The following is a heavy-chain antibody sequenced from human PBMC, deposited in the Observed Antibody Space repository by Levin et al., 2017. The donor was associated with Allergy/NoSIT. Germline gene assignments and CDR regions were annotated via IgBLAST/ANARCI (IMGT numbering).Heavy chain of an antibody. CDR3: AKDYYSGGSYLGPGDY. CDR1: GSFFESYG. J-gene: IGHJ4*02. D-gene: IGHD1-26*01. V-gene: IGHV3-30*18. CDR2: ISFEGTKK. Sequence: GGSLRLSCAGSGSFFESYGMHWVRQAPGKGLEWVAVISFEGTKKFYADSVKGRFTISRDNSESTVYLEMNSLRPEDTAVYYCAKDYYSGGSYLGPGDYWGQGAQVIVSS.